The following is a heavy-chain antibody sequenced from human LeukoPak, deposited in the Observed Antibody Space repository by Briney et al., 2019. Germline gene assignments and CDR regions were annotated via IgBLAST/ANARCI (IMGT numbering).Heavy chain of an antibody. V-gene: IGHV1-69*02. Sequence: SVKVSCKASGCTFSSYTLSWVRQAPGQGLDWMGRIIPILGIANYAQKFQGRVTITADKSTSTAYMELSSLRSEDTAVYYCARGRRGKPAAILDYYYYGMDVWGQGTTVTVSS. CDR3: ARGRRGKPAAILDYYYYGMDV. D-gene: IGHD2-2*02. J-gene: IGHJ6*02. CDR1: GCTFSSYT. CDR2: IIPILGIA.